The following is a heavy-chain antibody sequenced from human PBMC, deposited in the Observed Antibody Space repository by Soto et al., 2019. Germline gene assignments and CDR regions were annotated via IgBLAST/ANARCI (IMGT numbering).Heavy chain of an antibody. J-gene: IGHJ4*02. CDR1: GYTFTGHY. V-gene: IGHV1-2*02. D-gene: IGHD3-10*01. Sequence: ASVKVSCKASGYTFTGHYIHRVRQAPGQGPEWMGEIGPASGDTRYAQKFQGRVTMTRDTSITTVYMELNNLSPDDTAVYYCGRGRSGQLVVFYWGQGTPVTVSS. CDR2: IGPASGDT. CDR3: GRGRSGQLVVFY.